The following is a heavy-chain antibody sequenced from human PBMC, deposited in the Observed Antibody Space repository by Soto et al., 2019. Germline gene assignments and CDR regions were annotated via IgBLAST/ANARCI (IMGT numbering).Heavy chain of an antibody. V-gene: IGHV4-39*01. CDR3: GRLPSRHLVDY. J-gene: IGHJ4*02. Sequence: PSETLSLTCTVSGNSLNSSGYYRCWLRQPPGTGLERIGSMLYGGSTYYKPSLKSRVSVSLDTFKNPYTLILKSVTAADTAVYYCGRLPSRHLVDYWGQGTLVTVSS. CDR2: MLYGGST. D-gene: IGHD3-3*02. CDR1: GNSLNSSGYY.